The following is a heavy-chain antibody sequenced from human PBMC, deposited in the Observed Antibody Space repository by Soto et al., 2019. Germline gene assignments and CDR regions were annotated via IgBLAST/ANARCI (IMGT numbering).Heavy chain of an antibody. CDR1: GGSISGSSYY. CDR3: ARERTIVSGVFSVTFDY. V-gene: IGHV4-39*02. CDR2: IYYSGST. J-gene: IGHJ4*02. D-gene: IGHD3-10*01. Sequence: ETLSLTCTVSGGSISGSSYYWGWIRQPPGKGLEWIGSIYYSGSTYYNPSLKSRVTISVDTSKNQFSLKLSSVTAADTAVYYCARERTIVSGVFSVTFDYWGQGTLVTVSS.